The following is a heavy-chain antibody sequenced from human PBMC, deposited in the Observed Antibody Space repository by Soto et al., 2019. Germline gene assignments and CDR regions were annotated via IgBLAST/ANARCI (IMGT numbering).Heavy chain of an antibody. Sequence: GPLRLSCAASGFTFSSYWMSWVRQAPGKGLEWVANIKQDGSEKYYVDSVKGRFTISRDNAKNSLYLQMNSLRAEDTAVYYCARLWLIAAAPTDAFDIWGQGTMVTVSS. V-gene: IGHV3-7*01. CDR2: IKQDGSEK. CDR3: ARLWLIAAAPTDAFDI. D-gene: IGHD6-13*01. J-gene: IGHJ3*02. CDR1: GFTFSSYW.